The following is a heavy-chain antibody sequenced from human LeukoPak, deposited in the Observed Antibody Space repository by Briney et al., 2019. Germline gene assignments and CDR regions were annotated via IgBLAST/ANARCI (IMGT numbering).Heavy chain of an antibody. CDR2: ISYDGSNK. D-gene: IGHD4/OR15-4a*01. V-gene: IGHV3-30*14. CDR1: GFTFSSYA. CDR3: ARANDYFDY. J-gene: IGHJ4*02. Sequence: GGSLRLPCAASGFTFSSYAMHWVRQAPGKGLEWVAVISYDGSNKYYADSVKGRFTISRDNSKNTLYLQMNSLRAEDTAVYYCARANDYFDYWGQGTLVTVSS.